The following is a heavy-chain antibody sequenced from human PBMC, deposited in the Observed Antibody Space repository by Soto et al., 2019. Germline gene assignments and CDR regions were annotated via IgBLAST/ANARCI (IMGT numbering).Heavy chain of an antibody. CDR2: IRSKAYGGTT. Sequence: PGGSLRLSCLASGFTFGNYAMSWFRQAPGKGLECVGFIRSKAYGGTTEYAASVKGRFTISRDDSKSIAYLQMDSLKTEDTDVFHWALDSSSYNNYFGNWGQGALVTVSS. CDR3: ALDSSSYNNYFGN. CDR1: GFTFGNYA. J-gene: IGHJ4*02. V-gene: IGHV3-49*03. D-gene: IGHD3-22*01.